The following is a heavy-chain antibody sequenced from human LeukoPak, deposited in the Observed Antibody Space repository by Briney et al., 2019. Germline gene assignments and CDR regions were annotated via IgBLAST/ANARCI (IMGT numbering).Heavy chain of an antibody. D-gene: IGHD4-17*01. J-gene: IGHJ4*02. CDR3: ARAGDYWSYYFDY. CDR1: GFTLSTNY. Sequence: GGSLRLSCAASGFTLSTNYMTWVGQAPGKGVEWVSVIYTGGTTNYADSVKGRFTISRDNSKSTVDLQMNSLRVEDTAVYYCARAGDYWSYYFDYWGQGTVVTVSS. V-gene: IGHV3-53*01. CDR2: IYTGGTT.